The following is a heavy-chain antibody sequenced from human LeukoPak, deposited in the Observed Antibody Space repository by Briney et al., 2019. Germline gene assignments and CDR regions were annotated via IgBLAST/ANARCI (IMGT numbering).Heavy chain of an antibody. CDR2: IHHSGTT. Sequence: ASETLSLTCTVSGYSISSGYYWGWIREPPGKGLEWIGSIHHSGTTYYNPSLKSRVTISVDTSKSQFSLKLSSVTAADTAVYYCVRSIDYWGQGTLVTVSS. J-gene: IGHJ4*02. CDR3: VRSIDY. V-gene: IGHV4-38-2*02. CDR1: GYSISSGYY.